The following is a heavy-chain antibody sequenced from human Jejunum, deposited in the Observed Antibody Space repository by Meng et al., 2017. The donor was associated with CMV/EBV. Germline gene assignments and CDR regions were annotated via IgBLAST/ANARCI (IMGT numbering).Heavy chain of an antibody. CDR1: TFSGSW. CDR3: TRNLGAAFWSGYAFDF. Sequence: TFSGSWMSWVRQAPGKGLEWVANIKQDGSGKYYVDSVKGRFTISRDNAKNSLYLQMNSLRAEDTAVYYCTRNLGAAFWSGYAFDFWGQGTLVTVSS. CDR2: IKQDGSGK. J-gene: IGHJ4*02. D-gene: IGHD3-3*01. V-gene: IGHV3-7*01.